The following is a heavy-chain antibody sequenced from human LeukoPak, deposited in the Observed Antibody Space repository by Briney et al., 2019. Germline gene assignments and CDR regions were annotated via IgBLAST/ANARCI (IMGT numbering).Heavy chain of an antibody. CDR3: ARENVVAANFDL. Sequence: GASAKVSRKASGYTFTSYGISWVRQAPGQGLEWMGIINPSGGSTSYAQKFQGRVTMTRDMSTSTVYMELSSLRSEDTAVYYCARENVVAANFDLWGRGTLVTVSS. V-gene: IGHV1-46*01. CDR1: GYTFTSYG. D-gene: IGHD2-21*01. CDR2: INPSGGST. J-gene: IGHJ2*01.